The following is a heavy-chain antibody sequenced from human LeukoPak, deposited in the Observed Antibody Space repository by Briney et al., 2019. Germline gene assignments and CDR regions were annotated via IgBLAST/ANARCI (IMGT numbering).Heavy chain of an antibody. Sequence: ASVKVSCKASGYTFTSYGISWVRQAPGQGLEWMGWISAYNGNTNYAQKLQGRVTMTTDTSTSTAYMELRSLRSDDTAVYYCARDEYCDSSGLRDYWGQGTQVTVSS. CDR1: GYTFTSYG. CDR3: ARDEYCDSSGLRDY. D-gene: IGHD3-22*01. J-gene: IGHJ4*02. V-gene: IGHV1-18*01. CDR2: ISAYNGNT.